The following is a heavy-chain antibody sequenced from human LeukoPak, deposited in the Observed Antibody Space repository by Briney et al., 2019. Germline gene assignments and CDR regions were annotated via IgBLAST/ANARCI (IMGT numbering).Heavy chain of an antibody. D-gene: IGHD3-10*01. J-gene: IGHJ6*03. CDR3: ARFERYYYGSGSYSGEYYYMDV. CDR1: GFTFSSYS. Sequence: GGSLRLSCAASGFTFSSYSMNWVRQAPGKGLEWVSSISSSSSYIYYADSVKGRFTISRDNAKNSLYLQMNSLRAEDTAVYYCARFERYYYGSGSYSGEYYYMDVWGKGTTVTVSS. CDR2: ISSSSSYI. V-gene: IGHV3-21*01.